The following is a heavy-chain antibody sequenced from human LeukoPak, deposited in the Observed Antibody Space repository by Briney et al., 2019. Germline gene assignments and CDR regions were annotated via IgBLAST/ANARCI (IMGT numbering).Heavy chain of an antibody. D-gene: IGHD3-10*01. CDR1: GYTFTGYY. V-gene: IGHV1-2*02. CDR2: INPNSGGT. J-gene: IGHJ4*02. CDR3: ARQARCYYGSGSYVGY. Sequence: ASVKVSCKASGYTFTGYYMHWVRQAPGQGLEWMGWINPNSGGTNYAQKFQGRVTMTRDTSISTAYMELSRLRSDDTAVYYCARQARCYYGSGSYVGYWGQGTLVTVSS.